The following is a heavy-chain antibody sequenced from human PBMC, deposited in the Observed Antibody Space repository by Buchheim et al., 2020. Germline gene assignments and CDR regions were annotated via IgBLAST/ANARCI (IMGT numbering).Heavy chain of an antibody. Sequence: EVKLVQSGAEVKKPGESLRISCKGSGYTFTNYWITWIRQMPGQGLEWMGRIDPSDSYTSYSPSFEGHVTMSVEKSIRTAYLQWSSLKDSDTAIYYCARRRRYDYVWESSTYWFDPWGQGTL. D-gene: IGHD3-16*01. CDR3: ARRRRYDYVWESSTYWFDP. CDR1: GYTFTNYW. V-gene: IGHV5-10-1*03. J-gene: IGHJ5*02. CDR2: IDPSDSYT.